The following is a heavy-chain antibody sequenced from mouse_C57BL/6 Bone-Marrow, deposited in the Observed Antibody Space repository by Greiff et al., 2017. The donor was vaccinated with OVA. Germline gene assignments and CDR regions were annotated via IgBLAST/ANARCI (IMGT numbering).Heavy chain of an antibody. CDR1: GFTFSSYG. CDR2: ISSGGSYT. V-gene: IGHV5-6*01. CDR3: ARQGNYYGRGFAY. J-gene: IGHJ3*01. Sequence: EVQVVESGGDLVKPGGSLKLSCAASGFTFSSYGMSWVRQTPDKRLEWVATISSGGSYTYYPGSVKGRFTISRDNAKNTLYLQMSSLKSEDTAMYYCARQGNYYGRGFAYWGQGTLVTVSA. D-gene: IGHD1-1*01.